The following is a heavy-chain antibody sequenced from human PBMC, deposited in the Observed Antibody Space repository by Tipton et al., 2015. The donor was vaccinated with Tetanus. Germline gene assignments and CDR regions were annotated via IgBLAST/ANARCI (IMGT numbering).Heavy chain of an antibody. D-gene: IGHD6-13*01. CDR1: GDSIRSGGYY. Sequence: TLSLTCTVSGDSIRSGGYYWTWIRQHPERGLEWLGYIYYTGNTYYNPSLKSRVTISLDTSKNEFSLTLSSVTAADTAVYYCARGTWLYTSTYHRHWLDPWGQGTLVTASS. J-gene: IGHJ5*02. V-gene: IGHV4-31*03. CDR3: ARGTWLYTSTYHRHWLDP. CDR2: IYYTGNT.